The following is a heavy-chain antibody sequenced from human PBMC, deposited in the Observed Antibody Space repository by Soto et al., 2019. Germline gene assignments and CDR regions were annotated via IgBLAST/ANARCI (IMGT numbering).Heavy chain of an antibody. CDR1: GFTFDAYA. J-gene: IGHJ4*02. V-gene: IGHV3-9*01. Sequence: EVQLVESGGGLVQPGRSLRLSCAASGFTFDAYAMHWVRQAPGKGLEWVSGISCNSGSTGYADSVKGRFTISRDNAKNSLYLQMNSLRAEDTALYYCAKDIAARRSYFDFLGQGTLVNVSS. CDR3: AKDIAARRSYFDF. CDR2: ISCNSGST. D-gene: IGHD6-6*01.